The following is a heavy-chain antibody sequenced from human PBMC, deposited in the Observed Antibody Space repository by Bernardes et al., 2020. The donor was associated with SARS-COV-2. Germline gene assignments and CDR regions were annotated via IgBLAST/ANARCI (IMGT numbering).Heavy chain of an antibody. CDR2: IYWNDVE. CDR1: RFSLTPAGVS. Sequence: SAPTLVKPTQTLPLTCTFSRFSLTPAGVSVGWIRHPPGQPLEWLALIYWNDVEHVNPSLKTRLTITKDTSKDQVVLTMTNMDPMDTATYYCAHKLFTIFGLNAYGMDVWGQGTTVTVSS. V-gene: IGHV2-5*01. J-gene: IGHJ6*02. CDR3: AHKLFTIFGLNAYGMDV. D-gene: IGHD3-9*01.